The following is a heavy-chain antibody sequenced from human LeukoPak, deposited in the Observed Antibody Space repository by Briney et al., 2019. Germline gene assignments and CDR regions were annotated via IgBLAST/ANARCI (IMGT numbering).Heavy chain of an antibody. CDR2: INAGNGNT. Sequence: ASVKVSCKASGYTSTSYAMHWVRQAPGQRLEWMGWINAGNGNTKYSQKFQGRVTITRDTSADTAYMELSSLRSEDTAVYYCARLKYCTNGVCYAGFDYWGQGTLVTVSS. J-gene: IGHJ4*02. CDR3: ARLKYCTNGVCYAGFDY. V-gene: IGHV1-3*01. CDR1: GYTSTSYA. D-gene: IGHD2-8*01.